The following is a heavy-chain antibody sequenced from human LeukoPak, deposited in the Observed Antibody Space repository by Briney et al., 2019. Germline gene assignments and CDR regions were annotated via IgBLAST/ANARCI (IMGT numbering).Heavy chain of an antibody. CDR1: GFTFSSYG. V-gene: IGHV3-30*02. Sequence: GGSLRLSCAASGFTFSSYGMHWVRQAPGKGLEWVAFIRYDGSNKYYADSVKGRFTISRDNSKNTLYLQMNSLRAEDTAVYYCAKDRIAGAFNAVFAYWGQGTLATVSS. CDR2: IRYDGSNK. D-gene: IGHD1-26*01. J-gene: IGHJ4*02. CDR3: AKDRIAGAFNAVFAY.